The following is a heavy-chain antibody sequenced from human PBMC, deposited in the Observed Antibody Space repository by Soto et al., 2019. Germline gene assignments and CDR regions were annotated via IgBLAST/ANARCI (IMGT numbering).Heavy chain of an antibody. CDR1: GFTFSSYA. J-gene: IGHJ4*02. V-gene: IGHV3-30-3*01. Sequence: HPGGSLRLSCAASGFTFSSYAMHWVRQAPGKGLEWVAVISYDGSNKYYADSVKGRFTISRDNSKNTLYLQMNSLRAEDTAVYYCARDPPHSSSFSFDYWGQGTLVTVSS. CDR3: ARDPPHSSSFSFDY. D-gene: IGHD6-6*01. CDR2: ISYDGSNK.